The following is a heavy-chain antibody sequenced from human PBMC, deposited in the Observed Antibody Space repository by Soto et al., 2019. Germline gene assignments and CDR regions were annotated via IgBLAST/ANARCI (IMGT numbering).Heavy chain of an antibody. Sequence: QVQLQESGPGLLKPSETLSLTCTVSGGSISSYFYIWVRQPPGKGLEWIGSVYYTGTTDYNPSPKSRVTISVDTSKTPFSLNLRSVTAADTAVYYCARDLAAVPRAFAYWGRGTLVTVSS. V-gene: IGHV4-59*01. D-gene: IGHD6-13*01. CDR1: GGSISSYF. CDR3: ARDLAAVPRAFAY. J-gene: IGHJ4*02. CDR2: VYYTGTT.